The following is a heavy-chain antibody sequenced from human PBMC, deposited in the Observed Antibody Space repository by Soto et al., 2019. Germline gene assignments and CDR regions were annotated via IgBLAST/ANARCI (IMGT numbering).Heavy chain of an antibody. J-gene: IGHJ6*03. CDR1: CWSFRGFY. CDR3: ARGHPLTDSSYWDYYYYYMDV. D-gene: IGHD2-8*02. Sequence: PSGTLSPTRAVYCWSFRGFYLRWIPPPPREGGGGFGEINHSGSTNYNPSLKSRVTISVDTSKNQFSLKLSSVTAADTAVYYCARGHPLTDSSYWDYYYYYMDVWGKGTTVTVSS. CDR2: INHSGST. V-gene: IGHV4-34*01.